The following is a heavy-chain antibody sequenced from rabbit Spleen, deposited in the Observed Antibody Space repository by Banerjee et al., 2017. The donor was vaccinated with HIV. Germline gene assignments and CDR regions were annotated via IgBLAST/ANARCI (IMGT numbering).Heavy chain of an antibody. V-gene: IGHV1S40*01. Sequence: QSLEESGGDLVKPGASLTLTCTASGVSFSGSSYMCWVRQAPGKGLEWIACIESGISGFTYCATWAKGRFTISKTSSTTVTLQMTSLTAADTATYFCARETSSGWGIVSFYFSLWGPGTLVTVS. CDR2: IESGISGFT. D-gene: IGHD4-1*01. J-gene: IGHJ4*01. CDR1: GVSFSGSSY. CDR3: ARETSSGWGIVSFYFSL.